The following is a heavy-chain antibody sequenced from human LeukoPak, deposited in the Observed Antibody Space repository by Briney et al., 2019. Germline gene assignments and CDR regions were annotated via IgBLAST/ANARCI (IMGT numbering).Heavy chain of an antibody. CDR2: IKQDGSEK. V-gene: IGHV3-7*04. CDR3: ARDWFSGWYGYFDY. CDR1: GFTFSSYW. Sequence: GGSLRLSCAASGFTFSSYWMSWVRQAPGKGLEWVANIKQDGSEKYYVDSVKGRFTISRDNAKNSLYLQMSSLRAEDTAVYYCARDWFSGWYGYFDYWGQGTLDTVSS. D-gene: IGHD6-19*01. J-gene: IGHJ4*02.